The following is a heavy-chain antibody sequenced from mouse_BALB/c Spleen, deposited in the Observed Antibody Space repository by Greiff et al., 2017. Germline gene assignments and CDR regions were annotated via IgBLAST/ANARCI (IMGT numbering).Heavy chain of an antibody. J-gene: IGHJ2*01. CDR1: GYTFTSYW. V-gene: IGHV1-87*01. CDR2: IYPGDGDT. D-gene: IGHD2-3*01. CDR3: ARRDGYY. Sequence: VQLQQSGAELARPGASVKLSCKASGYTFTSYWLQWVKQRPGQGLEWIGAIYPGDGDTRYTQKFKGKATLSADKSSCTAYMQLSSLASEDSAVYYCARRDGYYWGQGTTLTVT.